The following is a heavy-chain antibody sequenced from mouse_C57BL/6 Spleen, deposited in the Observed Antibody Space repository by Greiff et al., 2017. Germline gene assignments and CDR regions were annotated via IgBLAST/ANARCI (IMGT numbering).Heavy chain of an antibody. D-gene: IGHD2-5*01. V-gene: IGHV5-16*01. J-gene: IGHJ4*01. CDR3: ARDRGVYYSNSRAIDY. Sequence: EVQLVESEGGLVQPGSSMKLSCTASGFTFSDYYMAWVRQVPEKGLEWVANINYDGSSTYYLDSLKSRFIISRDNAKNMLYLQMSSLKSEDTATYYCARDRGVYYSNSRAIDYWGQGTSVTVSS. CDR2: INYDGSST. CDR1: GFTFSDYY.